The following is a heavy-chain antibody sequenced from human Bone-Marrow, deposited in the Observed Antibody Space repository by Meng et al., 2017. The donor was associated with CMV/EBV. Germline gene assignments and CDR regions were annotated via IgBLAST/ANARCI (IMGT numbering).Heavy chain of an antibody. Sequence: SGLTFSSYWMHWVRQDPGKELEWVSRINSDGSRTSYANSVKGRFTISRDNAKNTLYLQMNSLRAEDTAVYYCARVVVVPAANDDFDYWGQGTLVTVSS. CDR3: ARVVVVPAANDDFDY. CDR1: GLTFSSYW. J-gene: IGHJ4*02. D-gene: IGHD2-2*01. CDR2: INSDGSRT. V-gene: IGHV3-74*01.